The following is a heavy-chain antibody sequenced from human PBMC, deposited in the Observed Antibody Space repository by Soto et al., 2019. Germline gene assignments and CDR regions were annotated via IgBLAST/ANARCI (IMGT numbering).Heavy chain of an antibody. V-gene: IGHV1-18*01. Sequence: QVYLEQSGAEVKKPGASVKVTCKASGYTFWNFGISWVRQAPGQGLEWMGWISPYNDNTNSAQKFQDRVTMTTDRSTSTAYMELRSLRSDDTAVYYCERLPTSGYHTHYYYGMDVWGQGTTVTVSS. J-gene: IGHJ6*02. CDR3: ERLPTSGYHTHYYYGMDV. D-gene: IGHD3-22*01. CDR1: GYTFWNFG. CDR2: ISPYNDNT.